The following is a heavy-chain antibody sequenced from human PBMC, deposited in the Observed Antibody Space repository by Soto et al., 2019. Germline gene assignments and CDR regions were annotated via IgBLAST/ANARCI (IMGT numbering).Heavy chain of an antibody. V-gene: IGHV3-9*01. J-gene: IGHJ3*02. CDR1: GFTFDDFA. CDR2: INWSGGSS. Sequence: EAQLVESGGGLVQPGRSLRLSCAASGFTFDDFAMHWVRQAPGQGLEWVSGINWSGGSSGYSDSVKGRFTISRDNAKNSLSLQMNSLRVEDTALFYCVKANDQQLVEGGPFDMWGQGTMVTVSS. CDR3: VKANDQQLVEGGPFDM. D-gene: IGHD6-13*01.